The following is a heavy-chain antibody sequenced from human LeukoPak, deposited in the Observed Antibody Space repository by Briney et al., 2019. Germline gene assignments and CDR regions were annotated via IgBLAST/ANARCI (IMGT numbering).Heavy chain of an antibody. CDR2: ISGSGGST. J-gene: IGHJ6*03. V-gene: IGHV3-23*01. D-gene: IGHD4-17*01. Sequence: GGSLRLSCAASGFTFSSYAMSWVRQAPGKGLEWVSAISGSGGSTYYADSVKGRFTISRDNAKSSLYLQMNSLRAEDTAVYYCARAGANYGHDMDVWGKGTTVTVSS. CDR3: ARAGANYGHDMDV. CDR1: GFTFSSYA.